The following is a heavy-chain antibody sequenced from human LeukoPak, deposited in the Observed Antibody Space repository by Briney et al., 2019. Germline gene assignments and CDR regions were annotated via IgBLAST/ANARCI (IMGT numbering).Heavy chain of an antibody. D-gene: IGHD3-10*01. CDR1: GFTFSRYW. CDR2: INSGGSST. J-gene: IGHJ4*02. Sequence: GGSLRLSCAASGFTFSRYWMHWVRQGPGKGLVWVSRINSGGSSTSYADSVKGRFTISRDNAKNTLYLQMNSLRAEDTAVYYCARERVMYYYGAGSPDYWGQGTLVTVSS. CDR3: ARERVMYYYGAGSPDY. V-gene: IGHV3-74*01.